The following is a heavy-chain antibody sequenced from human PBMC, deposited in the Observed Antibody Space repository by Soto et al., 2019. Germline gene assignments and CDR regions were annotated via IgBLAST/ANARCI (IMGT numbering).Heavy chain of an antibody. CDR2: ISGSGGST. V-gene: IGHV3-23*01. Sequence: EVQLLESGGGLVQPGGSLRLSCAASGFTFSSYAMSWVRQAPGKGLEWVSAISGSGGSTYYADSVKGWFTISRDNSKNTLYLQMNSLRAEDTAVYYCAKLRYFYYGMDVWGQGTTVTVSS. CDR3: AKLRYFYYGMDV. J-gene: IGHJ6*02. CDR1: GFTFSSYA. D-gene: IGHD3-9*01.